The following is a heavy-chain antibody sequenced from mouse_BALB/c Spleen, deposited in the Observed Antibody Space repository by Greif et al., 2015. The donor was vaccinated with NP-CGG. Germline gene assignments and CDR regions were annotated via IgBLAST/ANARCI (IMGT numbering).Heavy chain of an antibody. V-gene: IGHV1S81*02. CDR2: IDPNNGRT. J-gene: IGHJ3*01. D-gene: IGHD1-2*01. CDR3: ASPHHYDYRFAY. CDR1: GYTFTSYW. Sequence: QVQLQQSGAELVKPGASVKLSCKASGYTFTSYWMHWVRQRPGQGLEWIGEIDPNNGRTNYNEKFEIKATLTVGKSSSTAYMQRSSLTSEDSAVYYGASPHHYDYRFAYWGQGTLVTVSA.